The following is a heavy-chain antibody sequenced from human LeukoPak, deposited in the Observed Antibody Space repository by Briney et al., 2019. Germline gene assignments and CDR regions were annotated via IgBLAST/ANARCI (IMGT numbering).Heavy chain of an antibody. Sequence: PSETLSLTCTVSGGSISSGDYYWSWIRQPPGKGLEWIGYIYYSGSTYYNPSLKSRVTISVDTSKNQFSLKLSSVTAADTAVYYCARAYGHEILGFDPWGQGTLVTVSS. CDR2: IYYSGST. CDR1: GGSISSGDYY. V-gene: IGHV4-30-4*08. CDR3: ARAYGHEILGFDP. J-gene: IGHJ5*02. D-gene: IGHD3-10*01.